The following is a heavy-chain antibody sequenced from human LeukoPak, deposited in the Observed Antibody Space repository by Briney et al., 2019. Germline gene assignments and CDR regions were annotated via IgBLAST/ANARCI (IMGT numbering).Heavy chain of an antibody. CDR3: AKDGSGSYFEYYFDY. D-gene: IGHD3-10*01. V-gene: IGHV3-23*01. Sequence: QPGGSLRLSCAASGFTFSSYAMSWVHQAPGKGLEWVSAISGSGGSTYYADSVKGRFTISRDNSKNTLYLQMNSLRAEDTAVYYCAKDGSGSYFEYYFDYWGQGTLVTVSS. CDR2: ISGSGGST. CDR1: GFTFSSYA. J-gene: IGHJ4*02.